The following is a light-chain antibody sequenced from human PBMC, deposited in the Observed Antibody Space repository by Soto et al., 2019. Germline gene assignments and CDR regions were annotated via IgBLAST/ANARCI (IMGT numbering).Light chain of an antibody. CDR3: CSYAGSRV. CDR2: EGS. Sequence: QSALTQPASVSGSPGQSITISCTGTGSDVRSYNLVSWYQQHPGKAPKLMIYEGSKRPSGVSNRFSGSKSGNTASLTISGLQAEDEADYYCCSYAGSRVFGGGTKLTVL. V-gene: IGLV2-23*01. CDR1: GSDVRSYNL. J-gene: IGLJ3*02.